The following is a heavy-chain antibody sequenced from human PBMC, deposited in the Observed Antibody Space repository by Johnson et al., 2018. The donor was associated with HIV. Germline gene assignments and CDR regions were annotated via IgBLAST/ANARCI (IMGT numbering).Heavy chain of an antibody. D-gene: IGHD4/OR15-4a*01. V-gene: IGHV3-30-3*01. Sequence: QMLLVESGGGVVQPGRSLRLSCAASGFTFSNYAMHWVRQAPGKGLEWVAVISYDGSNKYYADSVKGRFTISRDNSKSTLNLQMNSLRAEDKAIYYCAKDDNLGVWCSDAFDVWGQGTVCTVSS. CDR1: GFTFSNYA. CDR2: ISYDGSNK. J-gene: IGHJ3*01. CDR3: AKDDNLGVWCSDAFDV.